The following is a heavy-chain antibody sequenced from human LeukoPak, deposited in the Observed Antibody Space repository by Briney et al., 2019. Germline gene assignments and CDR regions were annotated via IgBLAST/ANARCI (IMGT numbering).Heavy chain of an antibody. CDR2: ISWNSGSI. J-gene: IGHJ4*02. Sequence: SLRLSCAASGFTFSSYGMSWVRQAPGKGLEWVSGISWNSGSIGYADSVKGRFTISRDNAKNSLYLQMNSLRAEDMALYYCAKDKSYSLSYFDYWGQGTLVTVSS. CDR3: AKDKSYSLSYFDY. V-gene: IGHV3-9*03. CDR1: GFTFSSYG. D-gene: IGHD6-13*01.